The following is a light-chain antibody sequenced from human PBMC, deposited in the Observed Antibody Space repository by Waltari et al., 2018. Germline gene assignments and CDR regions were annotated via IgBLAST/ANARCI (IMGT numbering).Light chain of an antibody. CDR3: QQYGSSPET. J-gene: IGKJ1*01. V-gene: IGKV3-20*01. CDR1: QSVSGSY. CDR2: GAS. Sequence: EIVLTQSPGTLSLSPGERATLSCRASQSVSGSYLAWYQQKPGQAPRLLIYGASNRATGIPDRISGSGSGTDFTLTISILESEDFAVYYCQQYGSSPETFGQGTKVEAK.